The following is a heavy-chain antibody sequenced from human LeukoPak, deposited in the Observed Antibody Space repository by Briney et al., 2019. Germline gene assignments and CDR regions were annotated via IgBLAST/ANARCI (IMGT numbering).Heavy chain of an antibody. CDR3: ARYTTGHGFDF. CDR2: ISGNTTYI. CDR1: GFTLFTYS. V-gene: IGHV3-21*01. J-gene: IGHJ4*02. D-gene: IGHD6-19*01. Sequence: GGSLRLSCAASGFTLFTYSINWVRQAPGKGLEWVSSISGNTTYIYYADSVKGRFTISRDNAKNSLYLQMNSLRAEDTAVYYCARYTTGHGFDFWGQGTLVTVSS.